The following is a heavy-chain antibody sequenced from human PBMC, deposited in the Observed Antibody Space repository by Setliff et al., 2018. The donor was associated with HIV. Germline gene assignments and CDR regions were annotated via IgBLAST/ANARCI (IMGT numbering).Heavy chain of an antibody. J-gene: IGHJ4*02. D-gene: IGHD6-13*01. CDR3: ASFLFTSSWYGLEY. Sequence: GGSLRLSCAASGFTFSSYAMSWVRQAPGKGLEWVSGISGSGSSTYYADSVKGRFTMSRDNSKNTLYLQMNSLRAEDTALYYCASFLFTSSWYGLEYWGRGTLVTVSS. V-gene: IGHV3-23*01. CDR1: GFTFSSYA. CDR2: ISGSGSST.